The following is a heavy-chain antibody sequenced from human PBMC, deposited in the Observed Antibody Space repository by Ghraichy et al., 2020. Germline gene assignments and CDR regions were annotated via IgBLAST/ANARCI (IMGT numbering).Heavy chain of an antibody. CDR2: ISGSGGST. V-gene: IGHV3-23*01. D-gene: IGHD3-22*01. CDR3: AKDPGGSGYYSSNYFDY. Sequence: ESLNISCAASGFTFSSYAMSWVRQAPGKGLEWVSAISGSGGSTYYADSVKGRFTISRDNSKNTLYLQMNSLRAEDTAVYYCAKDPGGSGYYSSNYFDYWGQGTLVTVSS. J-gene: IGHJ4*02. CDR1: GFTFSSYA.